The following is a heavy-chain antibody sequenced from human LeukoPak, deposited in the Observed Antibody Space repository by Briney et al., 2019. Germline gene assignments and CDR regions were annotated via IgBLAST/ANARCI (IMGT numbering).Heavy chain of an antibody. Sequence: GGSLRLSCVASGFTFSTYWMNWVRQAPGKGLEWLANINQDGNDKYYVDSVRGRFTISRDNAKRSLYLQMSSLRAEDTAVYFCTSGDYVDYWGQGTLVTVSS. J-gene: IGHJ4*02. V-gene: IGHV3-7*03. CDR3: TSGDYVDY. CDR2: INQDGNDK. D-gene: IGHD4-17*01. CDR1: GFTFSTYW.